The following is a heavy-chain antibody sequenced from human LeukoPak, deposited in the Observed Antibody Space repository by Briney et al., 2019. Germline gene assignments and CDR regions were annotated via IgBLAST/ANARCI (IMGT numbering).Heavy chain of an antibody. CDR3: VRHDAYYYDSSCYYADRNAFDI. Sequence: PSETLSLTCTVSGGSISSYYWSWIRQPPGKGLEWIGYIYYSGSTSYNPSLKSRVTISVDTSKNQFSLKLSSVTAADTAVYYCVRHDAYYYDSSCYYADRNAFDIWGQGTMVTVSS. D-gene: IGHD3-22*01. J-gene: IGHJ3*02. CDR1: GGSISSYY. V-gene: IGHV4-59*08. CDR2: IYYSGST.